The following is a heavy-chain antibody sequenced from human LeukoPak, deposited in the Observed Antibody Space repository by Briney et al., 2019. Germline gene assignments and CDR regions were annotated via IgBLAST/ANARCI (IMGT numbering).Heavy chain of an antibody. D-gene: IGHD3-10*01. CDR1: GYTFTSYG. Sequence: ASVKVSCKASGYTFTSYGISWVRQAPGQGLEWMGWISAYNGNTNYAQKLQGRVTMTTDTSTSTAYMELRSLRSDDTAVYYCARVPSMVRGVIRIVLSSDYWGQGTLVTVSS. CDR3: ARVPSMVRGVIRIVLSSDY. J-gene: IGHJ4*02. CDR2: ISAYNGNT. V-gene: IGHV1-18*01.